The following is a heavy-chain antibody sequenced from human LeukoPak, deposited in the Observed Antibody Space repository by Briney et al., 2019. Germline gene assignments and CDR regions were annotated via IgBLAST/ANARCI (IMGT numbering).Heavy chain of an antibody. D-gene: IGHD6-13*01. J-gene: IGHJ4*02. Sequence: GGSLRLSCAASGFTVSSNYMSWVRQAPGKGLEWVSVIYSGGSTYYADSVKGRFTISRHNSKNTLYLQMNSLRAEDTAVYYCARDGLAAAGNFDYWGQGTLVTVSS. CDR1: GFTVSSNY. CDR2: IYSGGST. V-gene: IGHV3-53*04. CDR3: ARDGLAAAGNFDY.